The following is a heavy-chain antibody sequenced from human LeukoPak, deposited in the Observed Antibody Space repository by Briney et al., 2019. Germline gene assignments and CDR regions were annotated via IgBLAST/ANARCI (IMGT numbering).Heavy chain of an antibody. CDR1: GFSVSSNY. V-gene: IGHV3-53*01. CDR2: IYSGGRT. J-gene: IGHJ4*02. Sequence: PGGSLRLSCAASGFSVSSNYMNWVRQAPRKGLDWVSVIYSGGRTYYTDSVKGRFTISRDNSKNTLYLQMNSLRAEDTAVYYCAKDGGQEVDYWGQGTLVTVSS. D-gene: IGHD3-16*01. CDR3: AKDGGQEVDY.